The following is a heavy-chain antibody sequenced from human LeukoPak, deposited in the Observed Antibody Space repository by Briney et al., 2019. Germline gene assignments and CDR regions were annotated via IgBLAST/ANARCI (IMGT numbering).Heavy chain of an antibody. CDR3: AKAAGITWGMDV. Sequence: GGSLRLSCAASGFMFDDYAMHWVRQAPGKGLEWVSGISWNSGSIGYADTVKGRFTISGDNAKNSLYLQMNSLRAEDTALYYCAKAAGITWGMDVWGQGTTVTVSS. CDR1: GFMFDDYA. J-gene: IGHJ6*02. CDR2: ISWNSGSI. V-gene: IGHV3-9*01. D-gene: IGHD1-14*01.